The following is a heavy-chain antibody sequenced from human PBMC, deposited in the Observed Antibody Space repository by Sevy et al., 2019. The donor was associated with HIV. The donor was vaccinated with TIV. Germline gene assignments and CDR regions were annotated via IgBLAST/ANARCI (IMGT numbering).Heavy chain of an antibody. J-gene: IGHJ6*02. CDR1: GGSFSGYY. Sequence: SETLSLTCDVYGGSFSGYYWSWIRQPPGKGLEWIGEINHSGSTNYNPSLKSRVTISVDTSKNQFSLKLRSVTAADTAVYYCARLFTDFWSAYYGMDVWGQGTTVTVSS. CDR2: INHSGST. D-gene: IGHD3-3*01. V-gene: IGHV4-34*01. CDR3: ARLFTDFWSAYYGMDV.